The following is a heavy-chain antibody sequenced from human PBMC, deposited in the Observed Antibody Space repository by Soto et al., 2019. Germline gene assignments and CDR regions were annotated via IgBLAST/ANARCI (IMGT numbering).Heavy chain of an antibody. CDR1: GGSISSSSYY. Sequence: SETLSLTCTVSGGSISSSSYYWGWIRQPPGKGLEWIGEINPSGSTNYNPSLKSRVTISVDTSKNQFSLKLSSVTAADTAVYYCARGLPGYSSSWYDYWGQGALVTVSS. D-gene: IGHD6-13*01. CDR3: ARGLPGYSSSWYDY. V-gene: IGHV4-39*07. J-gene: IGHJ4*02. CDR2: INPSGST.